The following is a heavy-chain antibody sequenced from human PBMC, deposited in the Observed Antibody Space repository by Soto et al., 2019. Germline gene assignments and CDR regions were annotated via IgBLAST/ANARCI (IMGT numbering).Heavy chain of an antibody. V-gene: IGHV5-51*01. D-gene: IGHD6-13*01. CDR1: GYNFANYW. J-gene: IGHJ3*02. CDR3: AAGYTTGPDAFDI. Sequence: PGEPQKISYKGSGYNFANYWIGWVRQMPGKGLEWMGMIFPGDSDTKNSPSLQGQITMSVDKSDSSAYLQWRSLKASDTAMYYCAAGYTTGPDAFDIWGQGTMVTVSS. CDR2: IFPGDSDT.